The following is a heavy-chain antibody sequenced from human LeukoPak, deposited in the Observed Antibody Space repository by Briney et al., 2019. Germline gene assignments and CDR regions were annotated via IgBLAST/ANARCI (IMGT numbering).Heavy chain of an antibody. CDR1: GGSISSNIYY. CDR3: ARNFQYFDLPDY. D-gene: IGHD2/OR15-2a*01. J-gene: IGHJ4*02. V-gene: IGHV4-39*07. CDR2: INHSGST. Sequence: SETLSLTCTVSGGSISSNIYYWGWIRQSPGKGLEWIGEINHSGSTYYNPSLKSRVTISVDTSKNQFSLKLISVTAADTAVYYCARNFQYFDLPDYWGQGTLVTVSS.